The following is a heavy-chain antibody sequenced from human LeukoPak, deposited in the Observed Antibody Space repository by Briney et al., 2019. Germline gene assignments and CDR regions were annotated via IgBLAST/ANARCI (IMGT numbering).Heavy chain of an antibody. CDR2: IIHTGST. CDR1: GGSFTGYY. V-gene: IGHV4-34*12. J-gene: IGHJ4*02. CDR3: VSTQMRTVTTLFPSSGAPIDY. D-gene: IGHD4-17*01. Sequence: SETLSLTCAVYGGSFTGYYWTWIRQPPGKGLEWIGEIIHTGSTIYNPSLKSRVTISVDRSNNQFSLSLSSVTAADTAVYYCVSTQMRTVTTLFPSSGAPIDYWGQGTLVTVSS.